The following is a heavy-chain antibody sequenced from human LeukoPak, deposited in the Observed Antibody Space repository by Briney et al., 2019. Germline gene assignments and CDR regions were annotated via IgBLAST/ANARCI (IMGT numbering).Heavy chain of an antibody. CDR2: IKHSGST. CDR3: GSGNNWGEY. CDR1: GDSFSGYY. D-gene: IGHD7-27*01. J-gene: IGHJ4*02. Sequence: SETLSLTCAVYGDSFSGYYWAWMRQPPGKGLEWIGEIKHSGSTYYNPSLTSRVTISVDTSKNQFSLKLTSVTAADTAVYYCGSGNNWGEYWGQGTLVTVSS. V-gene: IGHV4-34*01.